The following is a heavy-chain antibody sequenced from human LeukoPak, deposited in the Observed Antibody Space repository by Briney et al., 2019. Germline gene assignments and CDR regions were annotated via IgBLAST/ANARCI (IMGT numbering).Heavy chain of an antibody. CDR3: AREGEVLGP. Sequence: PSESLSLTCTLSAGSIGSGGYYWSWIRQHPGKGLEWIVYIYYSETTYYTPSLKSRVTISVDTSKNQFSLKLSSVTAADTAVYYCAREGEVLGPWGQGTLVTVSS. CDR1: AGSIGSGGYY. V-gene: IGHV4-31*03. D-gene: IGHD1-26*01. J-gene: IGHJ5*02. CDR2: IYYSETT.